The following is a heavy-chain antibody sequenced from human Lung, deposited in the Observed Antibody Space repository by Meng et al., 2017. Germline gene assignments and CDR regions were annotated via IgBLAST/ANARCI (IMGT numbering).Heavy chain of an antibody. D-gene: IGHD4-11*01. V-gene: IGHV4-34*01. J-gene: IGHJ4*02. CDR2: INHSGST. CDR3: ARGPTTMAHDFDY. CDR1: GGSSSDYY. Sequence: LQQWGAGLFKPSETLSLTCVVSGGSSSDYYWSWIRQPPGKGLEWIGEINHSGSTNYNPSLESRATISVDTSQNNLSLKLSSVTAADSAVYYCARGPTTMAHDFDYWGQGTLVTVSS.